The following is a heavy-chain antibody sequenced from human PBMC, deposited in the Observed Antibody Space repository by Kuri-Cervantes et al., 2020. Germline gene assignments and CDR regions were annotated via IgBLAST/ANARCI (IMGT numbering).Heavy chain of an antibody. J-gene: IGHJ4*02. CDR1: GGSISSGGYY. Sequence: SETLSLTCTVSGGSISSGGYYWSWLRQHPGKGLEWIGYIYDSGSTYYNPSLKSRVTISVDTSKNQFSLKLSSVTAADTAVYYCARVHYGDYYFDYWGQGTLVTVST. V-gene: IGHV4-31*03. CDR3: ARVHYGDYYFDY. D-gene: IGHD4-17*01. CDR2: IYDSGST.